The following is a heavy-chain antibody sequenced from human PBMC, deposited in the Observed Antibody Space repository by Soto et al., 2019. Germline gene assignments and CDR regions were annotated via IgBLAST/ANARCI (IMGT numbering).Heavy chain of an antibody. D-gene: IGHD3-10*01. CDR2: ISYDGSNK. V-gene: IGHV3-30*18. CDR3: AKDRVRGVTRYFDY. CDR1: GFTFSSYG. J-gene: IGHJ4*02. Sequence: GGSLRLSCAASGFTFSSYGMHWVRQAPGKGLEWVAVISYDGSNKYYADSVKGRFTISRDNSKNTLYLQMNSLRAEDTAVYYCAKDRVRGVTRYFDYWGQGTLVTVSS.